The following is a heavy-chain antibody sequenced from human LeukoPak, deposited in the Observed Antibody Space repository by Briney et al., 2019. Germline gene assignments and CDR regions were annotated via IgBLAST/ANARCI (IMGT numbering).Heavy chain of an antibody. CDR1: GFTFSSYW. V-gene: IGHV3-74*01. D-gene: IGHD3-22*01. J-gene: IGHJ4*02. Sequence: GGSLRLSCAASGFTFSSYWTYWVRQAPGKGPVWVARINTDGSSLNYADSVKGRFTISRDNAKNTLYLQMNSLGAEDTAVYYCARRINYYDSSGYYYVRYFDSWGQGTLVAVSS. CDR3: ARRINYYDSSGYYYVRYFDS. CDR2: INTDGSSL.